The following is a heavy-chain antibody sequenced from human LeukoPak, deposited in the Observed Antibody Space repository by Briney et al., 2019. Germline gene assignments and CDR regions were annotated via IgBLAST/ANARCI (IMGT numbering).Heavy chain of an antibody. CDR3: ARDRRWDYYDSSGYYDY. CDR1: GDSFSSNSVI. V-gene: IGHV6-1*01. D-gene: IGHD3-22*01. CDR2: TYYKSKWYN. Sequence: SQTLSLTCDISGDSFSSNSVIWNWIRQSPSRGLEWLGRTYYKSKWYNDYATSVQSRITINSDTSRNQFSLQLNSVTPEDTAVYYCARDRRWDYYDSSGYYDYWGQGTLVTVSS. J-gene: IGHJ4*02.